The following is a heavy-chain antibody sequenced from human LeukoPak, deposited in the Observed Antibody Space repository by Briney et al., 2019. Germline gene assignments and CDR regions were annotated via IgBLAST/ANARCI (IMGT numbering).Heavy chain of an antibody. Sequence: GASVKVSCKASGYTFTGYYMHWVRQASGQGLEWMGWINPNSGGTNYAQKFQGRVTMTRDTSISTAYMELSRLRSDDTAVYYCARGSYGSGSSYYYYYYMDVWGKGTTVTVSS. CDR2: INPNSGGT. CDR1: GYTFTGYY. D-gene: IGHD3-10*01. V-gene: IGHV1-2*02. CDR3: ARGSYGSGSSYYYYYYMDV. J-gene: IGHJ6*03.